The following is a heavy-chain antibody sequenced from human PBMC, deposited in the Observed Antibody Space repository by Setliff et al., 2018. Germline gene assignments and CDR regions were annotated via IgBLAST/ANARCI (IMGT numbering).Heavy chain of an antibody. J-gene: IGHJ3*02. Sequence: ASVKVSCKASGGTFSSYAISWVRQAPGQGLEWMGGIIPIFGTANYAQKFQGRVTITPDESTSTAYMELSSLRSEDTAVYYCARLGLDYYDSSGYPTAAFDIWGQGTMVTVSS. CDR2: IIPIFGTA. D-gene: IGHD3-22*01. V-gene: IGHV1-69*13. CDR1: GGTFSSYA. CDR3: ARLGLDYYDSSGYPTAAFDI.